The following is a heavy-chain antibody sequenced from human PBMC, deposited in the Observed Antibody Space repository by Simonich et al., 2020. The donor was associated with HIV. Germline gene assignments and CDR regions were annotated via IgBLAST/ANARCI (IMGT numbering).Heavy chain of an antibody. CDR1: CGSFSGYY. V-gene: IGHV4-34*01. CDR2: INHSGIT. J-gene: IGHJ4*02. D-gene: IGHD3-3*01. CDR3: ARRDRELILYFDY. Sequence: QVQLQQWGAGLLKPSETLSLTCAVYCGSFSGYYWSWIRQPPGKGLEWIGEINHSGITNYKSSLNSLATISVDKSKNQFSLKLSSVTAADTAIYYCARRDRELILYFDYWGQGNLVTVSS.